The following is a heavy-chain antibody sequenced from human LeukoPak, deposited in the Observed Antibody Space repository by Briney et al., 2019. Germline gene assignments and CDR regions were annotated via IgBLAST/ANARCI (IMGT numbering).Heavy chain of an antibody. CDR3: AKPQNTYYYDSSGYYSYFDY. V-gene: IGHV3-23*01. Sequence: GGSLRLSCAASGFTFSSYAMSWVRQAPGKGLEWVSAISGSGGSTYYADSVKGRLTISRDNSKNTLYLQMNSLRAEDTAVYYCAKPQNTYYYDSSGYYSYFDYWGQGTLVTVSS. CDR2: ISGSGGST. CDR1: GFTFSSYA. D-gene: IGHD3-22*01. J-gene: IGHJ4*02.